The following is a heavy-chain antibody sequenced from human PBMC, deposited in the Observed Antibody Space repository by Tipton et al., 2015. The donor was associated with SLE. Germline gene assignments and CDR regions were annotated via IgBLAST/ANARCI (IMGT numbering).Heavy chain of an antibody. CDR2: IYTSGST. Sequence: LRLSCTVSGGSISSGSYYWSWIRQPAGKGLEWIGYIYTSGSTDYNPSLKSRVTISVDTSKNQFSLKLSSVTAADTAVYYCARGDNGVMEHYFDYWGQGTLVTVSS. J-gene: IGHJ4*02. CDR1: GGSISSGSYY. CDR3: ARGDNGVMEHYFDY. D-gene: IGHD4-17*01. V-gene: IGHV4-61*09.